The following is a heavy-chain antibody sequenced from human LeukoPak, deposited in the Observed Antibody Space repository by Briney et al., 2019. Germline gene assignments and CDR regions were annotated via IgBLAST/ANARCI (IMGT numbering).Heavy chain of an antibody. V-gene: IGHV4-59*11. J-gene: IGHJ6*02. Sequence: SETLSLTCTVSGGSISGHYWTWIRQPPGKGLEWIGQIHYSGKADYYPSLKTRIDISVDMSKNQMSLKVNSVTAADTAVYYCARFGVDYDMDVWGQGTAVTVS. CDR3: ARFGVDYDMDV. CDR2: IHYSGKA. D-gene: IGHD3-16*01. CDR1: GGSISGHY.